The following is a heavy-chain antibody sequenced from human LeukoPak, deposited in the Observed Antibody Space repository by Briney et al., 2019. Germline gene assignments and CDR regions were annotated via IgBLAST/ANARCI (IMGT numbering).Heavy chain of an antibody. Sequence: ASVKVSCKVSGYTLTELSMHWVRQAPGKGLEWMGGFDPEDGETIYAQKFQGRVTMTEDTSTDTAYMELSSLRSEDTVVYYCATGNYVWGSYRSHIQDYWGQGTLVTVSS. CDR2: FDPEDGET. V-gene: IGHV1-24*01. D-gene: IGHD3-16*02. CDR1: GYTLTELS. J-gene: IGHJ4*02. CDR3: ATGNYVWGSYRSHIQDY.